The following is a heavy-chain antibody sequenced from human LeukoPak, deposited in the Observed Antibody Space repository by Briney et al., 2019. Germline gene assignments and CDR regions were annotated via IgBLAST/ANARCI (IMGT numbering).Heavy chain of an antibody. J-gene: IGHJ6*02. V-gene: IGHV3-15*04. D-gene: IGHD1-7*01. CDR3: TTDEDWNYARKDV. CDR2: IASNTDGGTT. CDR1: GFPFSSYW. Sequence: SGGSLRLSCVASGFPFSSYWMTWVRQAPGKGLEWVGRIASNTDGGTTDYAAPVKGRFTISRDDSKSTLYLQMNSLKIEDTAVYYCTTDEDWNYARKDVWGQGATVIVSS.